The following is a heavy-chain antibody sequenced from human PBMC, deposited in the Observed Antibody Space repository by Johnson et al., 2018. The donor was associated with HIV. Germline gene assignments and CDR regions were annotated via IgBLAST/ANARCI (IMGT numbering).Heavy chain of an antibody. CDR2: IKSKTDGGKTDGGTT. D-gene: IGHD6-13*01. CDR1: GFTFSNAW. Sequence: VQLVESGGGLVKPGGSLRLSCAASGFTFSNAWMSWVRQAPGKGLEWVGRIKSKTDGGKTDGGTTDYAAPVKGRFTISRDDSKNTLYLQMNSLKTEDTAVYYCTTDFIIAAAGHDAFDIWGQGTMVTVSS. CDR3: TTDFIIAAAGHDAFDI. V-gene: IGHV3-15*01. J-gene: IGHJ3*02.